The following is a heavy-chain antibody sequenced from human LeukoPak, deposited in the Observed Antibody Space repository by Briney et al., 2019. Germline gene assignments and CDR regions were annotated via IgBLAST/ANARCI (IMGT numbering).Heavy chain of an antibody. V-gene: IGHV3-23*01. CDR1: GFIFGDYG. CDR2: ISGSGGTT. Sequence: GGSLRLSCTASGFIFGDYGMSWVRQAPGKGLEWVSVISGSGGTTKYADSVEGRFTISRDNTQNMLYLEMHSLRVDDTAVYYCARALYGGNSGDYWGQGTLVTVSS. J-gene: IGHJ4*02. CDR3: ARALYGGNSGDY. D-gene: IGHD4-23*01.